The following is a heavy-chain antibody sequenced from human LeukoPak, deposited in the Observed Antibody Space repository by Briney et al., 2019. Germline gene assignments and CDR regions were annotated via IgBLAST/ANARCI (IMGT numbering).Heavy chain of an antibody. CDR3: AKRVEDYYASGGYDY. V-gene: IGHV3-23*01. Sequence: GGSLRLSCAASGLTFSSSAMSWVRQAPGKGLEWVSGIRGTGGSTYYADSVKGRFTISRDNSKNTLYLQMNSLRAEDTAVYYCAKRVEDYYASGGYDYWGQGTLVTVSS. J-gene: IGHJ4*02. CDR1: GLTFSSSA. D-gene: IGHD3-10*01. CDR2: IRGTGGST.